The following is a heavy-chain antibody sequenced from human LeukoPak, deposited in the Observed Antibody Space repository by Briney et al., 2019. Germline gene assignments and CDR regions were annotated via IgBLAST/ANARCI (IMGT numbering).Heavy chain of an antibody. CDR1: GYTFTSYY. D-gene: IGHD1-1*01. Sequence: ASVKVSCKASGYTFTSYYMHWVRQAPGQGFEWMGIINPSGGSTSYAQKFQGRVTMTRDMSTSTVYMELSSLRSEDTAVYYCARVDELEPSYGAFDIWGQGTMVTVSS. CDR3: ARVDELEPSYGAFDI. J-gene: IGHJ3*02. CDR2: INPSGGST. V-gene: IGHV1-46*01.